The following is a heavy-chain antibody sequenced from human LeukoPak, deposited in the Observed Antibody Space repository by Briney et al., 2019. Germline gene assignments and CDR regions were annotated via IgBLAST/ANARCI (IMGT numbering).Heavy chain of an antibody. Sequence: SSVKVSCKASGYTFTGYYMHWVRQAPGQGLEWVGWINPKNGGSNYAQKFQGRVTMTRDRSISTAYMELSRLTSDDTAVYYCARASFWESPINWFAPWGQGTLVTVSS. D-gene: IGHD3-16*01. V-gene: IGHV1-2*02. CDR3: ARASFWESPINWFAP. CDR2: INPKNGGS. CDR1: GYTFTGYY. J-gene: IGHJ5*02.